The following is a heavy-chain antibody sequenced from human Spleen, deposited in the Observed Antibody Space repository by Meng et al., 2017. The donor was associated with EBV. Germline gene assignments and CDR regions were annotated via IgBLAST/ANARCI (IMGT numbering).Heavy chain of an antibody. CDR2: VNPDSGNT. Sequence: QVQVVQSGAEVKKPEASVKVSCKASGYTFTSYDINWVRQAPGQGLEWMGWVNPDSGNTGYPQKFQGRVTMTRNTSISTTYMELRSLTSEDTAIYYCARSTVTHTTYNWFDPWGQGTLVTVFS. CDR1: GYTFTSYD. CDR3: ARSTVTHTTYNWFDP. J-gene: IGHJ5*02. V-gene: IGHV1-8*02. D-gene: IGHD4-17*01.